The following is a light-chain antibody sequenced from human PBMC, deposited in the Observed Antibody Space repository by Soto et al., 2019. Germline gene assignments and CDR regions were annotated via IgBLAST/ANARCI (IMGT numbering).Light chain of an antibody. CDR2: DAS. CDR3: QQRSNWPST. V-gene: IGKV3-11*01. J-gene: IGKJ4*01. Sequence: EIVLTQSPATLSLSPGDRATLSCRASQSVSSYLAWYQQKPGQAPRFLIYDASSRATDIPARFSGSGSGTDFTRTITSLEPEDFAVYYCQQRSNWPSTFGGGTKVEIK. CDR1: QSVSSY.